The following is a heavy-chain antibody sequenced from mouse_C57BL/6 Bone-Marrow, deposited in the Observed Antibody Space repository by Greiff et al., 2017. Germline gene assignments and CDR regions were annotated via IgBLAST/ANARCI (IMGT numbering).Heavy chain of an antibody. Sequence: QVQLQQPGAELVKPGASVKLSCKASGYTFTSYWMHWVKQRPGQGLEWIGMIHPNSGSTNYNEKFKSKATLTVDKSSSTAYMQLSSLTSEDSAVYYCARGGTTVGSHWYFDVWGTGTTVTVSS. V-gene: IGHV1-64*01. D-gene: IGHD1-1*01. CDR2: IHPNSGST. J-gene: IGHJ1*03. CDR1: GYTFTSYW. CDR3: ARGGTTVGSHWYFDV.